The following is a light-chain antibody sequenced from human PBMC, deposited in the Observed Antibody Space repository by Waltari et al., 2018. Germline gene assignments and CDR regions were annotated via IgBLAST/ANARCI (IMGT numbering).Light chain of an antibody. CDR1: RSVSSRD. CDR2: GAS. V-gene: IGKV3-20*01. CDR3: QQSGTSPLT. J-gene: IGKJ4*01. Sequence: EIVLTQSPGTLSFSPGERATLSCRASRSVSSRDLAWYQQKPGQPPRPLIYGASSRATGIPDRFSGSGSGTDFTLTISRLEPEDFAVYYCQQSGTSPLTFGGGTKVAIK.